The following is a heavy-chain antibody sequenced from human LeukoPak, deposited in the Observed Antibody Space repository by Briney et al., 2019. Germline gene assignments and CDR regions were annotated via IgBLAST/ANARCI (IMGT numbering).Heavy chain of an antibody. Sequence: PGGSLRLSCAASGFTVSSNYLNWVRQAPGKGLEWVSSISSSSSYIYYADSVKGRFTISRDNAKNSLYLQMNSLRAEDTAVYYCARDGTMVRGVGMDVWGQGTTVTVSS. CDR3: ARDGTMVRGVGMDV. D-gene: IGHD3-10*01. V-gene: IGHV3-21*01. CDR2: ISSSSSYI. CDR1: GFTVSSNY. J-gene: IGHJ6*02.